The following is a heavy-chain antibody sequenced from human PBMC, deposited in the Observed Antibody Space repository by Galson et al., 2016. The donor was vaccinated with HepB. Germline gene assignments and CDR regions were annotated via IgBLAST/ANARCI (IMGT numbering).Heavy chain of an antibody. J-gene: IGHJ4*02. CDR2: IKQDGSEK. CDR3: ASSGWRPIDY. V-gene: IGHV3-7*01. Sequence: SLRLSCAASGFSFSNFWMSWVRQAPGKGLEWLANIKQDGSEKHYVDSVKGRFTITRDNAKNSLFLQMNSLRADDTAVYYCASSGWRPIDYWGQGTLVTVSS. CDR1: GFSFSNFW. D-gene: IGHD6-19*01.